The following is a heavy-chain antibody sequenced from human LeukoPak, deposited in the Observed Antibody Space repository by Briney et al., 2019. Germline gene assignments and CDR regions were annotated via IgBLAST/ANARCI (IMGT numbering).Heavy chain of an antibody. CDR2: IYYSGST. D-gene: IGHD6-6*01. Sequence: PSETLSLTCSVSVGSISSLYWSWIRQPPGKGLGGIGYIYYSGSTNYNPPLKSRVTMFVDMSKNQSSLRRSSVRAVHTAVYYCARHRAYSSSSPFDYWGQGTLVTVSS. CDR1: VGSISSLY. V-gene: IGHV4-59*08. CDR3: ARHRAYSSSSPFDY. J-gene: IGHJ4*02.